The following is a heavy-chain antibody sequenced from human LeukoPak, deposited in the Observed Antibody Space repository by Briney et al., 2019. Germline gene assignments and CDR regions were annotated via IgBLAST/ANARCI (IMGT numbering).Heavy chain of an antibody. CDR1: GGSISSGGYY. J-gene: IGHJ4*02. Sequence: PSETLSLTCTVSGGSISSGGYYWSWIRQHPGKGLEWIGYIYYSGSTYYNPSLKSRVTISVDTSKNQFSLKLSSVTAADTAVYYCARGGLGRKLRYFDWLSPDYWGQGTLVTVSS. CDR3: ARGGLGRKLRYFDWLSPDY. CDR2: IYYSGST. V-gene: IGHV4-31*03. D-gene: IGHD3-9*01.